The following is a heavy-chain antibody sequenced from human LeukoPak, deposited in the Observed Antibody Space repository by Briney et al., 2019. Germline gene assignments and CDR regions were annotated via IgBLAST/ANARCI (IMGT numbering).Heavy chain of an antibody. V-gene: IGHV3-23*01. CDR2: ISGSGGST. J-gene: IGHJ4*02. D-gene: IGHD5-18*01. CDR1: GFTFSSYA. CDR3: ARDRGYSYGYDY. Sequence: GGSLRLSCAASGFTFSSYAMSWVRQAPGKGLEWVSAISGSGGSTYYADSVKGRFTISRDNSKNTLYLQMNSLRAEDTAVYYCARDRGYSYGYDYWGQGTLVTVSS.